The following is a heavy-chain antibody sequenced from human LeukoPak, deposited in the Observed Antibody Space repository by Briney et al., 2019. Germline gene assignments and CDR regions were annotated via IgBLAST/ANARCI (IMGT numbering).Heavy chain of an antibody. Sequence: SETLSLTCNVSGYSISSNYYWGWIRQPPGKGLEWIGSIYYSGSTYYNPSLKSRVTISVDTSKNQFSLKLSSVTAADTAVYYCARTALLWFGESYYYYYYMDVWGKGTTVTISS. CDR3: ARTALLWFGESYYYYYYMDV. CDR2: IYYSGST. D-gene: IGHD3-10*01. CDR1: GYSISSNYY. V-gene: IGHV4-38-2*02. J-gene: IGHJ6*03.